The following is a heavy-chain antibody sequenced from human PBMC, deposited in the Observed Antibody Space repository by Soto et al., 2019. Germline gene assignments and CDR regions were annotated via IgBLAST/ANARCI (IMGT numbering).Heavy chain of an antibody. J-gene: IGHJ4*02. CDR2: INHSGST. CDR1: GGSFSGYY. CDR3: ARGSVAVAGRGFDY. Sequence: QVQLQQWGAGLLMPTETLSLTCAVYGGSFSGYYWSWIRQPPGKGLEWIGEINHSGSTNYNPSLKSRVTISVDTSKNQFSLKLSSVTAADTAVYYCARGSVAVAGRGFDYWGQGTLVTVSS. D-gene: IGHD6-19*01. V-gene: IGHV4-34*01.